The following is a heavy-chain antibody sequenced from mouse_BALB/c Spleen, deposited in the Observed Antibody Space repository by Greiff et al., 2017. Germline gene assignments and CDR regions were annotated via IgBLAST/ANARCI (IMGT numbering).Heavy chain of an antibody. CDR3: ARSYDYDPFAY. CDR2: IDPENGDT. V-gene: IGHV14-4*02. J-gene: IGHJ3*01. Sequence: EVQLQQSGAELVRSGASVKLSCTASGFNIKDYYMHWVKQRPEQGLEWIGWIDPENGDTEYAPKFQGKATMTADTSSNTAYLQLSSLTSEDTAVYYCARSYDYDPFAYWGQGTLVTVSA. CDR1: GFNIKDYY. D-gene: IGHD2-4*01.